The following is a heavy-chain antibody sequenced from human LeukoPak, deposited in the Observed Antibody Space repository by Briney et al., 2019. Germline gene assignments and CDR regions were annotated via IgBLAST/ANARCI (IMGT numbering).Heavy chain of an antibody. CDR1: GFTFSSYA. CDR3: AREQVTFGGVIVPFDY. D-gene: IGHD3-16*02. J-gene: IGHJ4*02. V-gene: IGHV3-30*04. Sequence: GGSLRLSCAASGFTFSSYAMHWVRQAPGKGLEWVAVISYDGSNKYYADSVKGRFTISRDNSKNTLYLQMNSLRAEDTAVYYCAREQVTFGGVIVPFDYWGQGTLVTVSS. CDR2: ISYDGSNK.